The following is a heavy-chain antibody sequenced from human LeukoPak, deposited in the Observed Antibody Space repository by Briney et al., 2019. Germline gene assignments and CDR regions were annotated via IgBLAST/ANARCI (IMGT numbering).Heavy chain of an antibody. V-gene: IGHV4-61*05. D-gene: IGHD3-16*01. Sequence: PSETLSLTCTVSGGSISSSSDYWSWIRQSPGKGLEWVGYVYNSGDTGKDPSLKSRVTILLDTSKNQCSLKLTSVSAADTAVYYCARLKLGAYFDLWGRGTLVTVSS. CDR3: ARLKLGAYFDL. CDR2: VYNSGDT. J-gene: IGHJ2*01. CDR1: GGSISSSSDY.